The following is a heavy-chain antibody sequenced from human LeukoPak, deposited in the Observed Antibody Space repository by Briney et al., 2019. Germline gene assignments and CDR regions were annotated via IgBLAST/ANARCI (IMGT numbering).Heavy chain of an antibody. CDR1: GYTFTSYY. CDR3: ARDEAEYGSGMLVAFDI. D-gene: IGHD3-10*01. J-gene: IGHJ3*02. Sequence: ASVKVSCKASGYTFTSYYMHWVRQAPGQGLEWMGIINPSGGSTSYAQKFQGRVTMTRDTSTSTVYMELSSLRSEDTAVYYRARDEAEYGSGMLVAFDIWGQGTMVTVSS. CDR2: INPSGGST. V-gene: IGHV1-46*01.